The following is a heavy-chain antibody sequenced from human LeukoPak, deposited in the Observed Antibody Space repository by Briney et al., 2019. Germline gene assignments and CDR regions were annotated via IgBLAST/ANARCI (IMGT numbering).Heavy chain of an antibody. D-gene: IGHD5-24*01. J-gene: IGHJ1*01. V-gene: IGHV3-30*04. Sequence: GGSLRLSCAASGFTFSSYAMHWVRQAPGKGLEWVAVISYGGSNKYYADSVKGRFTISRDNSKNTLYLQMNSLRAEDTAVYYCARGPMAVTYFQHWGQGTLVTVSS. CDR3: ARGPMAVTYFQH. CDR1: GFTFSSYA. CDR2: ISYGGSNK.